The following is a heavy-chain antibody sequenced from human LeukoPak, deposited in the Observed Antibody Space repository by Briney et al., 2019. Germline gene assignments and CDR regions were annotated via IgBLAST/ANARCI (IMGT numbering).Heavy chain of an antibody. D-gene: IGHD3-22*01. CDR2: INWNGGST. Sequence: GGSLRLSCTVSGFTFNNYGMSWVRQAPGKGLEWVSGINWNGGSTGYADSVKGRFTISRDNAKNSLFLQMNSLRAEDTAVYYCASGYYYDSSGYETLAFDIWGQGTMVTVSS. J-gene: IGHJ3*02. CDR3: ASGYYYDSSGYETLAFDI. CDR1: GFTFNNYG. V-gene: IGHV3-20*04.